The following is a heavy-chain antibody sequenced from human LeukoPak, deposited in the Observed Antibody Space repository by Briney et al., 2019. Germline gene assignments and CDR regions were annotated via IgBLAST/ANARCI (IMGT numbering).Heavy chain of an antibody. CDR1: GFTFSSSW. Sequence: GGSLRPSCAASGFTFSSSWMTWVRQAPGKGLEWVANIKEDGSEKYYVDSVKGRFTISRDNAANSLYLQMGSLRGEDTAVYYCGRSYDYWGQGTLVTVSS. J-gene: IGHJ4*02. V-gene: IGHV3-7*05. CDR3: GRSYDY. CDR2: IKEDGSEK.